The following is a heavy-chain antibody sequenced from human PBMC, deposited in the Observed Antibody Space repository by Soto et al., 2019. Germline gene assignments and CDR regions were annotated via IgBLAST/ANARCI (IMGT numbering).Heavy chain of an antibody. CDR3: SSSSWPGGSYYYGXDV. CDR2: IYPGDSDT. J-gene: IGHJ6*02. Sequence: GESLKISCKGSGYSFTSYWIGWVRQMPGKGLEWMGIIYPGDSDTRYSPSFQGQVTISADKSISTAYLQWSSLKASDTAMYYCSSSSWPGGSYYYGXDVWGQGTTVTVSS. V-gene: IGHV5-51*01. CDR1: GYSFTSYW. D-gene: IGHD6-13*01.